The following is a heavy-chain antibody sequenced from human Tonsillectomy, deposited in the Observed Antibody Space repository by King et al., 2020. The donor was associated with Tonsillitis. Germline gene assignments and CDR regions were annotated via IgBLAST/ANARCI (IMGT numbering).Heavy chain of an antibody. Sequence: VQLQESGPGLVKASETLSLTCAVSNYSIRSGYFWGWIRQPPGRGLEWLGSIYDTGKTYYSPSLKSRVTISVDTSNNQFSLNLRSVSAADTGVYFCSGLGYGLRRADYWGQGTRVTVSS. J-gene: IGHJ4*02. D-gene: IGHD3-16*01. V-gene: IGHV4-38-2*01. CDR2: IYDTGKT. CDR3: SGLGYGLRRADY. CDR1: NYSIRSGYF.